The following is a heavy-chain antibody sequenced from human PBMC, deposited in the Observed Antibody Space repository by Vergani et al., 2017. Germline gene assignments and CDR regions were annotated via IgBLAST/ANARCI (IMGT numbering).Heavy chain of an antibody. Sequence: QLQLQESGPGLVKPSETLSLTCAVYGGSFSGYYWSWIRQPPGKGLEWIGEINHSGSTNYNPSLKSRVTISVDTSKNQFSLKLSSVTAADTAVYYCARRADYYGSGSHDYWGQGTLVTVSS. CDR1: GGSFSGYY. J-gene: IGHJ4*02. D-gene: IGHD3-10*01. CDR3: ARRADYYGSGSHDY. CDR2: INHSGST. V-gene: IGHV4-34*10.